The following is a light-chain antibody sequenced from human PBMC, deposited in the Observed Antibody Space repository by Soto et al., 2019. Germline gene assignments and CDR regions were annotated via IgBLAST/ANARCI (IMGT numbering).Light chain of an antibody. Sequence: QSVVTQPDSVSVSPGQSITISCTGTSSDVGRYNYVSWYQQHPGKAPKLILYEVTNRPSGVSNRFSGSKSGNTASLTITGLQADDEADSYCSTFGGSGVFGTGTKVTVL. CDR1: SSDVGRYNY. CDR2: EVT. CDR3: STFGGSGV. V-gene: IGLV2-14*01. J-gene: IGLJ1*01.